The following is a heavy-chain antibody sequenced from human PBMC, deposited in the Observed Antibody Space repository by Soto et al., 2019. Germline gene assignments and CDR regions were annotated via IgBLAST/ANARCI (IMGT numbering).Heavy chain of an antibody. D-gene: IGHD2-8*01. CDR3: ARGGLMVYAMFDY. CDR2: INHSGST. J-gene: IGHJ4*02. Sequence: SETLSLTCAVYGGSFSGYYWSWIRQPPGKGLEWIGEINHSGSTKYNPSLKSRVTISGDTSKNQFSLRLSSVTAADTALYYCARGGLMVYAMFDYWGQGTRVTVSS. V-gene: IGHV4-34*01. CDR1: GGSFSGYY.